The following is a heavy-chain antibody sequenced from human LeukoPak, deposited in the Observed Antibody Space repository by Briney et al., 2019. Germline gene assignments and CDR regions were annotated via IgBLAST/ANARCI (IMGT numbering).Heavy chain of an antibody. J-gene: IGHJ4*02. V-gene: IGHV3-23*01. CDR2: ISGRVGGT. D-gene: IGHD6-13*01. CDR3: ARRGAAGTYYFDY. CDR1: GFTFSSYV. Sequence: GGSLRLSCAASGFTFSSYVMIWVPQAPGKGLEWVSAISGRVGGTYYADSVKGRFTISRDNSKNTLYLQTNSLRAADKAVYYCARRGAAGTYYFDYWGQGTLVTVPP.